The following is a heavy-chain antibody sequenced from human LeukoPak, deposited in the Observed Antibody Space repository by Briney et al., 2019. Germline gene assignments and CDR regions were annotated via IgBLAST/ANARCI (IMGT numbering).Heavy chain of an antibody. V-gene: IGHV1-2*02. CDR2: INPNSGGT. D-gene: IGHD6-19*01. CDR1: GYTFTDYY. Sequence: ASVRVSCEASGYTFTDYYMHWVRQAPGQGLEWMGWINPNSGGTNYAEKFQGRVTMTRDTSITTAYMELSSLRSDDTAMYYCATLRRSGWYIGDWGQGTLVTVSS. J-gene: IGHJ4*02. CDR3: ATLRRSGWYIGD.